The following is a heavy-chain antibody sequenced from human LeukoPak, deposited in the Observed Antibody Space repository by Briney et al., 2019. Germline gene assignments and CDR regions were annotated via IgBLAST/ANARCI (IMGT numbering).Heavy chain of an antibody. CDR2: IWYDGSNK. D-gene: IGHD6-19*01. CDR1: GFTFSSYG. J-gene: IGHJ4*02. V-gene: IGHV3-33*01. CDR3: ARDRVGIAVAGTIGY. Sequence: GGSLRLSCAASGFTFSSYGMHWVRQAPGKGLEWVAVIWYDGSNKYYADSVKGRFTISRDNSKNTLYLQMNSLRAEDTAVYYCARDRVGIAVAGTIGYWGQGTLVTVSS.